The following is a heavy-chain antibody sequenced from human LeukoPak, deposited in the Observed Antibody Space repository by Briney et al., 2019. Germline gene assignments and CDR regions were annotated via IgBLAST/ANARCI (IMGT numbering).Heavy chain of an antibody. D-gene: IGHD4-11*01. CDR3: ASGHSMCY. V-gene: IGHV1-18*01. CDR1: GYTFNNYF. CDR2: ISPHSHTT. J-gene: IGHJ4*02. Sequence: ASVKVSCKASGYTFNNYFISWVRQAPGQGLEWVGWISPHSHTTNYAEKVQGRGTMITDKSKTTVFLEIRSLRSGDTAVYFCASGHSMCYWGQGSPVTVSS.